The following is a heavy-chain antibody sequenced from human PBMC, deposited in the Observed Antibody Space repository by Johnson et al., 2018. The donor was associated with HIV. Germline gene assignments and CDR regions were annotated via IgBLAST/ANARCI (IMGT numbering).Heavy chain of an antibody. CDR3: ARGRGIVGPQQVALDI. CDR2: ISSSGSTI. V-gene: IGHV3-11*04. D-gene: IGHD1-26*01. J-gene: IGHJ3*02. Sequence: VQLVESGGGLVKPGGSLRLSCAASGFTFSDYYMSWIRQAPGKGLEWVSYISSSGSTIYYANYVKGRLTISRDNAKNSLYLQMNSLRAGDTAVYYCARGRGIVGPQQVALDIWGQGTRVTVSS. CDR1: GFTFSDYY.